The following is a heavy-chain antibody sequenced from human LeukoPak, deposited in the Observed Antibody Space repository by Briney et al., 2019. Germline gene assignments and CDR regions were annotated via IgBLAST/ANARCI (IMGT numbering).Heavy chain of an antibody. D-gene: IGHD3-3*01. CDR1: GYTFTSYG. J-gene: IGHJ4*02. Sequence: ASVKVSCKASGYTFTSYGISWVRQAPGQGLEWVGWISAYNGNTNYAQKLQGRVTMTTDTSTSTAYMELRSLRSDDTAVYYCARDSRTYYDFWSGYYGIDYWGQGTLVTVSS. V-gene: IGHV1-18*01. CDR2: ISAYNGNT. CDR3: ARDSRTYYDFWSGYYGIDY.